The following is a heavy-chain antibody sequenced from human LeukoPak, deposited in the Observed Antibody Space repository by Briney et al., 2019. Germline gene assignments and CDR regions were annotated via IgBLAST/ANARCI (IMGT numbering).Heavy chain of an antibody. CDR3: ASTPGSADY. Sequence: PSETLSLTCAVSGYSISSGYYWGWIRQPPGKGLEWIGSIYHSGSTYYNPSLKSRVTISVDTSKNQFSLKLSSVTAADTAVHYCASTPGSADYWGQGTLVTVSS. V-gene: IGHV4-38-2*01. CDR1: GYSISSGYY. J-gene: IGHJ4*02. CDR2: IYHSGST.